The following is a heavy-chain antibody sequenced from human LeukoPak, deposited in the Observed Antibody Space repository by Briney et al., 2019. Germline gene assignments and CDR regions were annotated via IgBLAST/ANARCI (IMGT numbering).Heavy chain of an antibody. V-gene: IGHV4-39*07. CDR1: GGSISSSSYY. CDR3: ARPDYGGNSHY. J-gene: IGHJ4*02. D-gene: IGHD4-23*01. CDR2: IYYSGST. Sequence: SETLSLTCTVSGGSISSSSYYWGWIRQPPGKGLEWIGSIYYSGSTYYNPSLKSRVTISVDTSKNQFSLKLSSVTAADTAVYYCARPDYGGNSHYWGQGTLVTVSS.